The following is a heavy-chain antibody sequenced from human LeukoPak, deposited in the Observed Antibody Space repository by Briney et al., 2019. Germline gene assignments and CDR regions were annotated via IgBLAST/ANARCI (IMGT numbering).Heavy chain of an antibody. J-gene: IGHJ6*03. Sequence: SETLSLTCIVSGGSISSYYWSWIRQPAGKGLEWIGRIYTSGSTNYHPSLESRVTISVDKSKNQFSLKLSSVTAADTAVYYCARDAGTGTTGNYYYYMDVWGKGTTATVSS. D-gene: IGHD1-7*01. V-gene: IGHV4-4*07. CDR2: IYTSGST. CDR3: ARDAGTGTTGNYYYYMDV. CDR1: GGSISSYY.